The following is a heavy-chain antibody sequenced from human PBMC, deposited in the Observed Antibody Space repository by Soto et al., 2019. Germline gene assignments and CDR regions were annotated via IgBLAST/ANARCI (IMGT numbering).Heavy chain of an antibody. CDR1: GFTVSSNY. CDR2: IYSGGST. Sequence: LRLSCAASGFTVSSNYMSWVRQAPGKGLEWVSVIYSGGSTYYADSVKGRFTISRDNSKNTLYLQMNSLGAEDTAVYYCARDCPSGGSCYDYWGQGTLVTVS. CDR3: ARDCPSGGSCYDY. V-gene: IGHV3-53*01. D-gene: IGHD2-15*01. J-gene: IGHJ4*02.